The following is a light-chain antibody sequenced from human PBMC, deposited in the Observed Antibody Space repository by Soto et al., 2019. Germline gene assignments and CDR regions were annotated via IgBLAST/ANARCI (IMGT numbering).Light chain of an antibody. CDR1: SGSIASNY. J-gene: IGLJ2*01. Sequence: NFMLTQPHSVSESPGQTVTISCTRSSGSIASNYVQWYQQRPGSAPTTVIYEDNQRPSGVPDRFSGSIDSSSNSASLTISGLKTEDEADYYCQSYDSSKGVVFGGGTKVTVL. CDR2: EDN. CDR3: QSYDSSKGVV. V-gene: IGLV6-57*04.